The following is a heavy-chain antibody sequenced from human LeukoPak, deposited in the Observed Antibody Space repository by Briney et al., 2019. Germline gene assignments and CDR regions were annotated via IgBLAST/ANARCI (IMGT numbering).Heavy chain of an antibody. CDR2: ISYDGSEK. V-gene: IGHV3-30*04. CDR3: AREYGGGYSYGYYY. D-gene: IGHD5-18*01. CDR1: GFTFSYYA. J-gene: IGHJ4*02. Sequence: GGSLRLSCAASGFTFSYYALHWVRQAPGKGLGWVAIISYDGSEKYYADSVKGRFTISRDNSKNTLYLQMNSLRGEDTAVYYCAREYGGGYSYGYYYWGQGTLVSVSS.